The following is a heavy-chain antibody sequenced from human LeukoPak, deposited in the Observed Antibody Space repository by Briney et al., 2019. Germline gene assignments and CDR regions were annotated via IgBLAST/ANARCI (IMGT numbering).Heavy chain of an antibody. V-gene: IGHV5-51*01. J-gene: IGHJ4*02. CDR1: GYSFTSYR. CDR3: ARAGGSGSYYFDF. CDR2: ISPGDSDT. Sequence: GESLKISCKGSGYSFTSYRIGWVRQMPGKGLEWMGIISPGDSDTRYSPSFQGQVTISADKSISTAYLQWSSLKASDTAMYHCARAGGSGSYYFDFWGQGTLVTVSS. D-gene: IGHD1-26*01.